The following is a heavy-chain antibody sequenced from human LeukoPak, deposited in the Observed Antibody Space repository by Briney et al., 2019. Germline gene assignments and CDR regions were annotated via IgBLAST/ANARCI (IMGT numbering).Heavy chain of an antibody. J-gene: IGHJ6*02. CDR2: IYSGGST. CDR1: GFTVSSNY. CDR3: ARGPYYYYGMDV. Sequence: GGSLRLSCAASGFTVSSNYMTWVRQAPGKGLEWVSVIYSGGSTYYADSVKGRFTISRDNSKNTLYLQMNSLRAEDTAVYYCARGPYYYYGMDVWGQGTAVTVSS. V-gene: IGHV3-53*01.